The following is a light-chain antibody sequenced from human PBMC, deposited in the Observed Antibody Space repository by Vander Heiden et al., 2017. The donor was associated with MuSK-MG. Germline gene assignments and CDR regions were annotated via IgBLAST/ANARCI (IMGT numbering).Light chain of an antibody. V-gene: IGLV1-40*01. CDR3: QSYDSSRRTV. J-gene: IGLJ3*02. CDR1: SSNIWAGYD. Sequence: QSVLPQPPSVSGAPGQRVTISCPGSSSNIWAGYDVHWYQQLPGTAPKLLIYGNSKRPSGVPDRFSGSKSGTSASPAITGLQAEDEADYYCQSYDSSRRTVFGGGTKLTVL. CDR2: GNS.